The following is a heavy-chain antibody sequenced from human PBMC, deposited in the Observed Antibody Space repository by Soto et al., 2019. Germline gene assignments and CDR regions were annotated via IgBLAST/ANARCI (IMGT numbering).Heavy chain of an antibody. CDR2: ISYDGSNK. CDR1: GFTFSSYA. CDR3: AREQYSSSAYYYNYYGMDV. V-gene: IGHV3-30-3*01. J-gene: IGHJ6*02. D-gene: IGHD6-6*01. Sequence: QVQLVESGGGVVQPGRSLRLSCAASGFTFSSYAMHWVRQAPGKGLEWVAVISYDGSNKYYADSVKGRFTISRDNSKNTLYLQRNSLRDEDTAVYYCAREQYSSSAYYYNYYGMDVWGQGTTVTVSS.